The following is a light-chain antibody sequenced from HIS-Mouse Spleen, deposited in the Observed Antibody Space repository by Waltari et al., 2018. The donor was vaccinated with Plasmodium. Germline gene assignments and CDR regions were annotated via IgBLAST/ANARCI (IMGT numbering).Light chain of an antibody. CDR3: QQYNSYWT. Sequence: DIQMTQSPSTLSASVGDRVTITSRASQSISSWLDWYQQKPGKAPKLLIYKASSLESGVPSRFSGSGSGTEFTLTISSLQPDDFATYYCQQYNSYWTFGQGTKVEIK. CDR2: KAS. J-gene: IGKJ1*01. CDR1: QSISSW. V-gene: IGKV1-5*03.